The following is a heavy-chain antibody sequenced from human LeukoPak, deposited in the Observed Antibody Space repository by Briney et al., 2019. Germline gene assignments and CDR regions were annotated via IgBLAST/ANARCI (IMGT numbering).Heavy chain of an antibody. CDR2: ISWNSGSI. J-gene: IGHJ4*02. CDR3: AKDIASGWYYFDY. CDR1: GFTFDDYA. V-gene: IGHV3-9*01. D-gene: IGHD6-19*01. Sequence: GGSLRLSCAASGFTFDDYAMHWVRQAPGKGLEWVPGISWNSGSIGYADSVKGRFTISRDNAKNSLYLQMNSLRAEDTALYYCAKDIASGWYYFDYWGQGTLVTVSS.